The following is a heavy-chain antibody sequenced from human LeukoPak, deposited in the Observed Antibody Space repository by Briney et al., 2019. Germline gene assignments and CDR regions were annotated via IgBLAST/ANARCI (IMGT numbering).Heavy chain of an antibody. CDR2: ISGSGGST. CDR1: RFTFSNHA. D-gene: IGHD3-3*01. J-gene: IGHJ6*03. CDR3: AKRGITIFGVVPPGYYYMDV. Sequence: GGSLRLSRAASRFTFSNHAMTWVRQAPGKGLEWVSTISGSGGSTYYADSVKGRFTISRDNSKNTLYLQMNSLRAEDTAVYYCAKRGITIFGVVPPGYYYMDVWGKGTTVTVSS. V-gene: IGHV3-23*01.